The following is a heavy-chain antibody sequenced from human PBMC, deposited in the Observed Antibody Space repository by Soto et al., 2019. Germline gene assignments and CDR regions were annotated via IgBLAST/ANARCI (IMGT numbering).Heavy chain of an antibody. CDR1: GGSISSGGYY. CDR3: ARVEEDTAMALDY. J-gene: IGHJ4*02. V-gene: IGHV4-31*03. D-gene: IGHD5-18*01. Sequence: QVQLQESGPGLVKPSQTLSLICTVSGGSISSGGYYWSWIRQHPGKGLEWIGYIYYSGSTYYNPSLKSRVTISVDTSKNQCSLKLSSVTAADTAVYYCARVEEDTAMALDYWGQGTLVTVSS. CDR2: IYYSGST.